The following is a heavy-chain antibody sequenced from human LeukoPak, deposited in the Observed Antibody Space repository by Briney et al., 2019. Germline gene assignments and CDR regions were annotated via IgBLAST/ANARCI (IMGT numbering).Heavy chain of an antibody. CDR2: ISGSGGST. D-gene: IGHD3-9*01. J-gene: IGHJ4*02. CDR3: AKITYYDILTGYLVAPYFDY. Sequence: GESLKISCAASGFTFSSYAMSWVRQAPGKGLEWVSAISGSGGSTYYADSVKGRFTISRDNSKNTLYLQMNSLRAEDTAVYYCAKITYYDILTGYLVAPYFDYWGQGTLVTVSS. V-gene: IGHV3-23*01. CDR1: GFTFSSYA.